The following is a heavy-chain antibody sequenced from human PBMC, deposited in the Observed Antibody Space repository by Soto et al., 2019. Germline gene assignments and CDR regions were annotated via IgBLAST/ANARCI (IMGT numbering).Heavy chain of an antibody. V-gene: IGHV1-18*04. CDR1: GYTFTSYG. CDR2: ISAYNGNT. D-gene: IGHD2-8*01. CDR3: ARVVLMVYAIVPDAFDI. J-gene: IGHJ3*02. Sequence: QVQLVQSGAEVKKPGASVKVSCKASGYTFTSYGISWVRQAPGQGLEWMGWISAYNGNTNYAQKLQGRVTMTTDTSTSTAYMEPRSLRSDDTAVYYCARVVLMVYAIVPDAFDIWGQGTMVTVSS.